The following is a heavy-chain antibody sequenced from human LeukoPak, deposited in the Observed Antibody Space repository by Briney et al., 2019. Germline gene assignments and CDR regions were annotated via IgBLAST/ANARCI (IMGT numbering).Heavy chain of an antibody. CDR3: ARPSGARRHLWLDY. Sequence: ASVEVSCKASGYILTTYGISWVRQAPGQGLEWMGWISAYNGDTDFAQHLQGRVSMTIDASTNTAYMELRSLRSDDTAVYYCARPSGARRHLWLDYWGQGTVVTVSP. CDR2: ISAYNGDT. D-gene: IGHD5-18*01. V-gene: IGHV1-18*01. CDR1: GYILTTYG. J-gene: IGHJ4*02.